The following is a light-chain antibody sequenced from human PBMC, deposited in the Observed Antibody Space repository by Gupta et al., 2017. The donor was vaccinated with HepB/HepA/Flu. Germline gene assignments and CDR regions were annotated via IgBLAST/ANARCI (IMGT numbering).Light chain of an antibody. Sequence: QSVLTQPPSVSGAPGQRVTISCTGSSSNIGAGYDVHWYQHLPGTAPKLLINAHNTRPSGVPDRFSGSKSDTSTFLAITGLQAEDEAHDYCQYFDRSLSAVVFGGGTKMTVL. CDR1: SSNIGAGYD. CDR2: AHN. CDR3: QYFDRSLSAVV. V-gene: IGLV1-40*01. J-gene: IGLJ3*02.